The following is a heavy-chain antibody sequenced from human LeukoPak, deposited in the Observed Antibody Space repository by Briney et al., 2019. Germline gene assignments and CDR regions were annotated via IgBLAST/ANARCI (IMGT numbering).Heavy chain of an antibody. J-gene: IGHJ4*02. CDR1: GFTFSSYS. CDR3: ARTLLYCSGGNCYPTRFDS. D-gene: IGHD2-15*01. V-gene: IGHV3-48*01. CDR2: ITSSSTST. Sequence: GGSLTLSCAASGFTFSSYSMNWVRQAAGKGLEWVSYITSSSTSTYYADSVKCRFTISRDNAKNSLYLQMNSRRGEDTAAYSCARTLLYCSGGNCYPTRFDSWGQGTLVTVSS.